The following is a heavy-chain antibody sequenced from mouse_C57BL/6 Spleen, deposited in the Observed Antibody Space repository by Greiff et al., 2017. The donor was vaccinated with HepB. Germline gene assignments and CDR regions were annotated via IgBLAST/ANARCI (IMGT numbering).Heavy chain of an antibody. CDR1: GFTFSSYG. CDR3: ASIYDGSYFDY. J-gene: IGHJ2*01. Sequence: EVKVVESGGDLVKPGGSLKLSCAASGFTFSSYGMSWVRQTPDKRLEWVATISSGGSYTDYPDSVKGRFTISRDNAKNTLYLQMSSLKSEDTAMYYCASIYDGSYFDYWGQGTTLTVSS. CDR2: ISSGGSYT. V-gene: IGHV5-6*01. D-gene: IGHD2-3*01.